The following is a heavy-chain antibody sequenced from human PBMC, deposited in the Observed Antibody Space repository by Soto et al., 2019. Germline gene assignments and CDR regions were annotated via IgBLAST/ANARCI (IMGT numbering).Heavy chain of an antibody. D-gene: IGHD2-2*01. CDR2: INAYNGDT. CDR3: VRGGAPAALSWFDP. CDR1: GYTFTNYV. V-gene: IGHV1-18*01. Sequence: ASVKVSCKASGYTFTNYVISWVRQAPVQGLEWKGWINAYNGDTNYAQKLQGRVTLTTDTPTTTAYMALCSLRSDDAAVYYCVRGGAPAALSWFDPWGQGTLVTVSS. J-gene: IGHJ5*02.